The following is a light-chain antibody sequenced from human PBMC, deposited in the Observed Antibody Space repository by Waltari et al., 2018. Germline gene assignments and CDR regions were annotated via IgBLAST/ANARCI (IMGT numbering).Light chain of an antibody. CDR1: SSDVGGYNY. CDR2: DVT. V-gene: IGLV2-11*01. J-gene: IGLJ2*01. Sequence: QSALTQPRSVSGSPGQSVTISCTGTSSDVGGYNYVSWHQQHPGKAPKLMIYDVTKRPSGVPDRFSGSKSGSTASLTISGLQAEDEADYYCCSYADTYTVLFGGGTKLTVL. CDR3: CSYADTYTVL.